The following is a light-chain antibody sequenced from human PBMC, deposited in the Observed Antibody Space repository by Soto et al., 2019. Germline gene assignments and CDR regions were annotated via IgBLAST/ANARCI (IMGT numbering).Light chain of an antibody. CDR2: DVS. Sequence: QSALTQPRSVSGSPGQSVTISCTGTSSDVGGYNYVSWYQQHPGKAPKLMIYDVSKRPSGVPDRFSGFKSGNTASLTISGLQAEDESDYAFCSHAGTYIYVFGTGTKLTVL. V-gene: IGLV2-11*01. CDR1: SSDVGGYNY. CDR3: CSHAGTYIYV. J-gene: IGLJ1*01.